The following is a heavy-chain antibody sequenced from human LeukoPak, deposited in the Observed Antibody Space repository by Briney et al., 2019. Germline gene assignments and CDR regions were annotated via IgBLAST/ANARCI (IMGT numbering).Heavy chain of an antibody. CDR3: ARGAHYYGSGGFDY. CDR2: ISSSGSTI. J-gene: IGHJ4*02. CDR1: GFTFSSYE. D-gene: IGHD3-10*01. V-gene: IGHV3-48*03. Sequence: PGGSLRLSCAASGFTFSSYEMHWVRQAPGKGLDWVSYISSSGSTIYYADSVKGRFTISRDNAKNSLYPQMNSLRAEDTAAYYCARGAHYYGSGGFDYWGQGTLVTVSS.